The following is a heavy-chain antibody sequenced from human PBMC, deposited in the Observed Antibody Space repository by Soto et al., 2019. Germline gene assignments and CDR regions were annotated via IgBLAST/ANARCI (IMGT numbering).Heavy chain of an antibody. CDR3: ARLLFDCSGFFCYGLDV. J-gene: IGHJ6*01. Sequence: GGSLRLSCAASGFTFDIYWLNSVRQAPGKGPEWLSGINSDGTISSYADSVKGRFTISRDNARNTLSLQMNSLRADDTAVYYCARLLFDCSGFFCYGLDVRGQGTTVLGSS. V-gene: IGHV3-74*01. CDR2: INSDGTIS. D-gene: IGHD2-21*01. CDR1: GFTFDIYW.